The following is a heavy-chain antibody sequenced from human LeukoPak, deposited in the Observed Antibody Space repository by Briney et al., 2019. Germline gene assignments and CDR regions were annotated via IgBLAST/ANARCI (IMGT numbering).Heavy chain of an antibody. CDR3: ARAVNTSPPDY. Sequence: PSQTLSLTCSVSGGSISSGDNYWSWIRQPPGKGLEWIGYIYHSGNTYYNPSLKSRVTISVDRSKNQFSLKLSSVTAADTAVYYCARAVNTSPPDYWGQGTLVTVSS. V-gene: IGHV4-30-2*01. J-gene: IGHJ4*02. CDR2: IYHSGNT. D-gene: IGHD2-2*01. CDR1: GGSISSGDNY.